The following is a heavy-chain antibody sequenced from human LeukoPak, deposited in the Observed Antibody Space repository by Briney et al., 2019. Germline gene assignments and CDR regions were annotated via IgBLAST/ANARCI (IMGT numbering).Heavy chain of an antibody. V-gene: IGHV4-34*01. J-gene: IGHJ5*02. CDR3: ARASGLRYFDWSRKIWFDP. Sequence: SETLSLTCAVYGGSFSGYYWSWIRQPPGKGLEWIGEINHSGSTNYNPSLKSRVTISVDTSKNQFSLKLSSVTAADTAVYYCARASGLRYFDWSRKIWFDPWGQGTLVTVSS. CDR1: GGSFSGYY. D-gene: IGHD3-9*01. CDR2: INHSGST.